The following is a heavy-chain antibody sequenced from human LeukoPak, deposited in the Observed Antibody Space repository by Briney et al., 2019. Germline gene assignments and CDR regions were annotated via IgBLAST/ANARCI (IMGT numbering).Heavy chain of an antibody. V-gene: IGHV1-2*02. CDR1: GYSFTGHH. CDR3: ARDRCSTTSCYDYYYYYMDV. D-gene: IGHD2-2*01. Sequence: ASVKVSCKTSGYSFTGHHIHWVRQAPGQGLEWKGWINPNSGDTNYAQKLQGRVTMTRDTSISTAYMELRRLTSDDTAVYYCARDRCSTTSCYDYYYYYMDVWGKGTTVTVSS. CDR2: INPNSGDT. J-gene: IGHJ6*03.